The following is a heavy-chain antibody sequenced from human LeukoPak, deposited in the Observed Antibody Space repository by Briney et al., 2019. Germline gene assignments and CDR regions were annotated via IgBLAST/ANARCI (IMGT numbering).Heavy chain of an antibody. CDR2: IYSSGYT. V-gene: IGHV4-4*07. CDR1: GGAIRSHY. Sequence: SETLSLTCTVSGGAIRSHYWKWIRQPAGEGLEWIGRIYSSGYTNDNPSLKSRITMSVDMSKNQFSLRLNSVTAADTAVYYCARGEHSVDSWGQGMLVAVSS. J-gene: IGHJ4*02. D-gene: IGHD1/OR15-1a*01. CDR3: ARGEHSVDS.